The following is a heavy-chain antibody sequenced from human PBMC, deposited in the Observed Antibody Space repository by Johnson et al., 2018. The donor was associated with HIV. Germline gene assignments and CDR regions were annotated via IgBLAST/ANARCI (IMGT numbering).Heavy chain of an antibody. D-gene: IGHD6-19*01. CDR3: ARGIAVSNWVDI. J-gene: IGHJ3*02. CDR1: GFTFSSYG. Sequence: QVQLVESGGGVVQPGRSLRLSCAASGFTFSSYGMHWVRQAPGKGLEWVAVISYDGSNKYYADSVKGRFPISRDNSKNTLYLQMNSLRAEDTAVYYCARGIAVSNWVDIWGQGTMVTVSS. CDR2: ISYDGSNK. V-gene: IGHV3-30*03.